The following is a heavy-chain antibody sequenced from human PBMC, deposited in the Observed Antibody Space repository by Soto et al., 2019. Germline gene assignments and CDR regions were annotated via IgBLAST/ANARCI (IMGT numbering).Heavy chain of an antibody. CDR1: GFTFTSYA. D-gene: IGHD3-16*02. V-gene: IGHV3-30*15. CDR2: ISYDGINE. CDR3: ARERLRLGELSLIGYFDY. Sequence: QVQLVESGGSVVQPGRSLRLSCEASGFTFTSYAMHWVRQAPGKGLEWVAVISYDGINEYYADSVKGRFTISRDNSKNTLFLQMSSLRVEDTSVYSCARERLRLGELSLIGYFDYWGQGTLVTVSS. J-gene: IGHJ4*02.